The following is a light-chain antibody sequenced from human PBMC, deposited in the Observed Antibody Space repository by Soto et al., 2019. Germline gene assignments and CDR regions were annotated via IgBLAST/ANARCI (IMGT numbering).Light chain of an antibody. CDR2: GTS. CDR3: QSYDSSLKI. V-gene: IGLV1-40*01. CDR1: SSNIGAGYD. Sequence: QAVVTQPPSVSGAPGQRVTISCTGSSSNIGAGYDVHWYQQLPGTAPKLLISGTSNRPSGVPDRFSGSRSGTSASLAITGLQAEDEADYYCQSYDSSLKIFGGGTKLTVL. J-gene: IGLJ2*01.